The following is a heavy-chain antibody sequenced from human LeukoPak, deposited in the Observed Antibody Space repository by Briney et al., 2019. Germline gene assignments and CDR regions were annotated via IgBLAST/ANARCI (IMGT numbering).Heavy chain of an antibody. Sequence: GASVKVSCKASGYTFTSYGISWVRQAPGQGLEWMGWINAGNGNTKYSQKFQGRVTITRDTSASTAYMELSSLRSEDTAVYYCARDYYGSGSYLGYWGQGTLVTVSS. CDR1: GYTFTSYG. D-gene: IGHD3-10*01. CDR2: INAGNGNT. J-gene: IGHJ4*02. V-gene: IGHV1-3*01. CDR3: ARDYYGSGSYLGY.